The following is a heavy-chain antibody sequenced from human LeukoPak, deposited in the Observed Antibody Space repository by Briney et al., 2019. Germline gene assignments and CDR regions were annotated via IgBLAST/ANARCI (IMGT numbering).Heavy chain of an antibody. Sequence: ASVKVSCKASGYTFTGYYMHWVRQAPGQGLEWMGWINPNSGGTNYAQKFQGRVTMTRDTSNSTAYMELSRLRSDDTAVCYCARESLLGYCSSTSCYRIPEVQSKFDYWGQGTLVTVSS. J-gene: IGHJ4*02. D-gene: IGHD2-2*01. CDR1: GYTFTGYY. CDR2: INPNSGGT. V-gene: IGHV1-2*02. CDR3: ARESLLGYCSSTSCYRIPEVQSKFDY.